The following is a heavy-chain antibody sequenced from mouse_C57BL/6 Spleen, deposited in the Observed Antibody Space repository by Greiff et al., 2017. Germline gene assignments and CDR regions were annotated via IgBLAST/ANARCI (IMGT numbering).Heavy chain of an antibody. Sequence: EVMLVESGGDLVKPGGSLKLSCAASGFTFSSYGMSWVRQTPDKRLEWVATISSGGSYTYYPDSVKGRFTISRDNAKNTLYLQMSSLKSEDTTMYYCARNQTEGMDYWGQGTSVTVSS. CDR2: ISSGGSYT. CDR3: ARNQTEGMDY. CDR1: GFTFSSYG. V-gene: IGHV5-6*02. J-gene: IGHJ4*01.